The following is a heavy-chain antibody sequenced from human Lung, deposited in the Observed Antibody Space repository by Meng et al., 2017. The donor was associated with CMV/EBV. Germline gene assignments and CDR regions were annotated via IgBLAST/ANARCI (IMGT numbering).Heavy chain of an antibody. V-gene: IGHV3-21*01. D-gene: IGHD2-8*01. CDR3: ARAMGRYCTNGVCSNYYYYYGMDV. J-gene: IGHJ6*02. CDR1: GFSFSSYS. CDR2: ISSSSSYI. Sequence: GESXKISCAASGFSFSSYSMNWVRQAPGKGLEWVSSISSSSSYIYYADSVKGRFTISRDNAKNSLYLQMNSLRAEDTAVYYCARAMGRYCTNGVCSNYYYYYGMDVWGQGNXVTVYS.